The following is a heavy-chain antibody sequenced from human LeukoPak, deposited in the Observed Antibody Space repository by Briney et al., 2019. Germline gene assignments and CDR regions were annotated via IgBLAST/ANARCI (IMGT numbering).Heavy chain of an antibody. D-gene: IGHD3-3*01. Sequence: ASVKVSCKASGFTFIGYYMHWVRQAPGQGLEWMGRIIPILGIANYAQKFQGRVTITADKSTSTAYMELSSLRSEDTAVYYCARAGTPVLEWLTHWGQGTLVTVSS. CDR3: ARAGTPVLEWLTH. V-gene: IGHV1-69*04. CDR2: IIPILGIA. J-gene: IGHJ4*02. CDR1: GFTFIGYY.